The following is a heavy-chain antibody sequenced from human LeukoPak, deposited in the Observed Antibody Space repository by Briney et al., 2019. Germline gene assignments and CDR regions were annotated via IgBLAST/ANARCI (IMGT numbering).Heavy chain of an antibody. CDR2: ISSSGSTI. V-gene: IGHV3-11*01. J-gene: IGHJ4*02. Sequence: GGSLRLSCAASGFTFSDYYMSWIRQAPGKGLEWVSYISSSGSTIYYADSVKGRFTISRDNAKNSLYLQMNSLRAEDTAVYYCAKTLENYYDSSGYDYWGQGTLVTVSS. CDR3: AKTLENYYDSSGYDY. CDR1: GFTFSDYY. D-gene: IGHD3-22*01.